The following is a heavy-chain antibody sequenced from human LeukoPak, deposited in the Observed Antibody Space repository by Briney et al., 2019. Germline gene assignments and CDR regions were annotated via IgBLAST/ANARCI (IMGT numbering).Heavy chain of an antibody. CDR2: IIPILGIA. V-gene: IGHV1-69*04. D-gene: IGHD3-16*01. CDR3: ARDYVFYYFDY. J-gene: IGHJ4*02. Sequence: SVKVSCKASGGTFSSYAISWVRQAPGQGLEWMGRIIPILGIANYAQKFQGRVTITADKSTSTAYMELSSLRSEDTAVYYCARDYVFYYFDYWGQGTLVTVSS. CDR1: GGTFSSYA.